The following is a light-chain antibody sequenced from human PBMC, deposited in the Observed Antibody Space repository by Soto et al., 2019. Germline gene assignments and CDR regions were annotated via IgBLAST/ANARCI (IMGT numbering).Light chain of an antibody. CDR2: SNN. CDR3: AAWDDSLNGVA. V-gene: IGLV1-44*01. CDR1: SSNIGSYT. Sequence: QSVLTQPPSASGTPGQRVTISCSGSSSNIGSYTVNWYQQLPVTAPKLLIFSNNQRLSGVPDRFSGSKSVTSASLAISGLQSVDEADYYCAAWDDSLNGVAFGGGTKITVL. J-gene: IGLJ2*01.